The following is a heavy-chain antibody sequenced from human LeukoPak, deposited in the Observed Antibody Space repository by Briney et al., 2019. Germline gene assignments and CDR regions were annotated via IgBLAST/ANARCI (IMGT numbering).Heavy chain of an antibody. D-gene: IGHD2-2*01. J-gene: IGHJ4*02. V-gene: IGHV3-23*01. CDR2: ISSSGGST. CDR3: ATRYCSSTSCFDS. CDR1: GFTFSNAW. Sequence: GGSLRLSCAASGFTFSNAWMSWVRQAPGKGLEWVSTISSSGGSTYYADSAKGRFTISRDNSKNTLYLQMNSLRDEDTAVYYCATRYCSSTSCFDSWGQGTLVTVSS.